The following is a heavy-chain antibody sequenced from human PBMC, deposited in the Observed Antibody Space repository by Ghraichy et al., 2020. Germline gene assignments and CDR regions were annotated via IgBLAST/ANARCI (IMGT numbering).Heavy chain of an antibody. CDR3: AKNITMLREGPIAYYGMHV. V-gene: IGHV1-69*13. Sequence: SVKVSCKSSGGSFRSYAINWVRQAPGQGLEWMGGISPIFGTPYYAQKFRGRLTISADGSTTTFHMELSSLSPDDTAVYYCAKNITMLREGPIAYYGMHVWGQGTTVTVSS. CDR1: GGSFRSYA. CDR2: ISPIFGTP. D-gene: IGHD3-10*01. J-gene: IGHJ6*02.